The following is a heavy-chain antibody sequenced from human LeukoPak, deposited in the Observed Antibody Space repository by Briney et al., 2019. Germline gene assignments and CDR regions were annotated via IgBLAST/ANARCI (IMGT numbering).Heavy chain of an antibody. D-gene: IGHD6-19*01. CDR2: IYYSGST. V-gene: IGHV4-39*01. Sequence: PSETLSLTCTVSGGSISSSSYYWGWIRQPPGKGLEWIGSIYYSGSTYYNPSLKSRVTISVDTSKNQFSLKLSSVTAADTAVYYCASMLGQWLVGYWGQGTLVTVSS. CDR1: GGSISSSSYY. J-gene: IGHJ4*02. CDR3: ASMLGQWLVGY.